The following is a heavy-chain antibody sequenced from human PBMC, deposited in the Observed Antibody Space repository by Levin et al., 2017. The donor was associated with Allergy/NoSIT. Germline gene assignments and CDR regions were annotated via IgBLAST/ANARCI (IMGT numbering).Heavy chain of an antibody. D-gene: IGHD4-11*01. J-gene: IGHJ4*02. CDR3: TTDRTYSPIDH. CDR2: IKRESHGGTT. Sequence: PWGSLRLSCAASGFSFSDAWMSWVRQAPGKGLEWVGHIKRESHGGTTDYAAPVKGRFTISRDDSKNTLYLQMNSLNTEDTAVYYCTTDRTYSPIDHWGQGALVTVSS. V-gene: IGHV3-15*01. CDR1: GFSFSDAW.